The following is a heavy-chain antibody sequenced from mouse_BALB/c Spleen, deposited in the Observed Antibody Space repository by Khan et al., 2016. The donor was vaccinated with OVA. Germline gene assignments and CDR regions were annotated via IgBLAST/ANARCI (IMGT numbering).Heavy chain of an antibody. CDR1: GYTFTSYY. Sequence: QVQLQQPGAELVKPGASVKLSCKASGYTFTSYYIYWVKQRPGQGLEWIGEINPSNGGTNFNEKFKSKATLTVDKSSSTAYMQLSSLTSEDSAVYYCTRGGYALFAYWGQGTLVTVSA. J-gene: IGHJ3*01. V-gene: IGHV1S81*02. CDR3: TRGGYALFAY. D-gene: IGHD2-2*01. CDR2: INPSNGGT.